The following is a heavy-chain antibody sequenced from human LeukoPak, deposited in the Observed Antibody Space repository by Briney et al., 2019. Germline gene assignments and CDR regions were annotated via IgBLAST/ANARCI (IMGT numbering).Heavy chain of an antibody. CDR2: IRYDGSNK. D-gene: IGHD3-22*01. CDR1: GFTFSSYG. J-gene: IGHJ4*02. CDR3: AKRSGSTGYYDY. V-gene: IGHV3-30*02. Sequence: GGSLRLSCAASGFTFSSYGMHWVRQAPGKGLEWVAFIRYDGSNKYYADSVKGRFTISRGNSKNTLYLQMNNLRAEDTAVYHCAKRSGSTGYYDYWGQGTLITVSS.